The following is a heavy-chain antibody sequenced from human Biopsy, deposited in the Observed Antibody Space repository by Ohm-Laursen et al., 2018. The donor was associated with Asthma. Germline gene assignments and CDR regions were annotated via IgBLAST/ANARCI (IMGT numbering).Heavy chain of an antibody. CDR1: GFSFSNYG. CDR3: AKDRVRINSAYYFDY. V-gene: IGHV3-30*18. J-gene: IGHJ4*02. D-gene: IGHD3-10*01. Sequence: SLRLSCAASGFSFSNYGMHWVRQAPGKGLEWVAVILSDGRDKYYADSVKGRFTISRDNSKNTLYLHMHSPRAEDTAVYFCAKDRVRINSAYYFDYWGQGTLVTVSS. CDR2: ILSDGRDK.